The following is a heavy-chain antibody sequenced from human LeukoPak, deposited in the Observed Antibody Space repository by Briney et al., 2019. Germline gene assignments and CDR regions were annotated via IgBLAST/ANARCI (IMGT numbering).Heavy chain of an antibody. CDR3: ARDRAWNYFDY. Sequence: GRSLRLSCAPSGFTFSRHGMHWVRQAPGKGLEWVAIISDDGSRKYYAHSVEGRFTISRDNSKNTLYLQMDSLRAEDTAVYYCARDRAWNYFDYWGQGTLVTVSS. D-gene: IGHD3-3*01. CDR1: GFTFSRHG. CDR2: ISDDGSRK. J-gene: IGHJ4*02. V-gene: IGHV3-30*03.